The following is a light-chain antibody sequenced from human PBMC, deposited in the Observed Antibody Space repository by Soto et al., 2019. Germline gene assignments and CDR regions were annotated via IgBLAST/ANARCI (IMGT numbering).Light chain of an antibody. Sequence: EIVLTQSPGTLSLSPGERATLSCRASQGVSRGYLAWYQRKAGQAPRXXIYGVSSRDTGVSHRFSGSGAGTEFTLTISGLEHEDFKLDDCPQYVTSPITFGPGTRLEIK. V-gene: IGKV3-20*01. CDR2: GVS. CDR3: PQYVTSPIT. J-gene: IGKJ5*01. CDR1: QGVSRGY.